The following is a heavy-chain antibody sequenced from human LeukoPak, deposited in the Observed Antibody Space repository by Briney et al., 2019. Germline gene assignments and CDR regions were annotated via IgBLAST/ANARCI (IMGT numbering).Heavy chain of an antibody. CDR3: AREFREAAAGTRGFDY. Sequence: PSETLSLTCTVSGGSISSGGYYWSWIRQHPGKGLEWIGYIYYSGSTYYNPSLKSRVTISVDTSKNQLSLKLSSVTAADTAVYYCAREFREAAAGTRGFDYWGQGTLVTVSS. V-gene: IGHV4-31*03. J-gene: IGHJ4*02. CDR1: GGSISSGGYY. CDR2: IYYSGST. D-gene: IGHD6-13*01.